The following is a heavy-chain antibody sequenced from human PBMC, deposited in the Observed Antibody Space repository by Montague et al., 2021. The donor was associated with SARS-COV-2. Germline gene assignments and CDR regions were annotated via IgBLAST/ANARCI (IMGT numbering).Heavy chain of an antibody. Sequence: SETLSLTCRVSGDSISTSTWWTWVRQTPGKGLEWIGEIFHSGTINYNPXXKRRVSISVDKSNNQFSLRLSSLIAADTAVYYCATLSRRTAAGTRDYFGLDVWGQGTTVVVSS. CDR3: ATLSRRTAAGTRDYFGLDV. CDR2: IFHSGTI. D-gene: IGHD6-13*01. CDR1: GDSISTSTW. J-gene: IGHJ6*02. V-gene: IGHV4-4*02.